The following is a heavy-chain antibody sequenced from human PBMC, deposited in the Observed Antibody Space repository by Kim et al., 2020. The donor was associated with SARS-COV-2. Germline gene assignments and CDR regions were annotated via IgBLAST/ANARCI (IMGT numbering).Heavy chain of an antibody. V-gene: IGHV3-48*03. J-gene: IGHJ4*02. CDR3: ASDSSGYYYRFDS. Sequence: SYADSVKGRFTISRDNDKNSLYLQMNSLRAEDTAVYYCASDSSGYYYRFDSWGQGTLVTVSA. D-gene: IGHD3-22*01.